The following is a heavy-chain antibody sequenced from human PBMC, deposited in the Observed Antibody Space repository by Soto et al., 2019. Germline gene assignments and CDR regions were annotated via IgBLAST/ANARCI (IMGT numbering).Heavy chain of an antibody. CDR2: IYHSGST. CDR1: GGSISSSNW. J-gene: IGHJ6*02. Sequence: SETLSLTCAVSGGSISSSNWWRWVRQPPGKGLEWIGEIYHSGSTNYNPSLKSRVTISVDKSKNQFSLKLSSVTAADTAVYYCAREGSEYSSSSMFYYYYGMDVWGQGTTVTVSS. D-gene: IGHD6-6*01. V-gene: IGHV4-4*02. CDR3: AREGSEYSSSSMFYYYYGMDV.